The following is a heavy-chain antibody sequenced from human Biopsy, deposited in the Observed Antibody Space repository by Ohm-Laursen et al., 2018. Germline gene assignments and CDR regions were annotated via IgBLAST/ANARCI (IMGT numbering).Heavy chain of an antibody. CDR1: GYTFAGYY. D-gene: IGHD2-15*01. V-gene: IGHV1-2*02. CDR2: INPNSGNA. Sequence: ASVKVSCKASGYTFAGYYLHWVRQAPGHGLEWMGWINPNSGNANYAQSFQGRLTVTRDTSITTAYMELTSLTPDDTAIYYCARVPAYPSIDGYYGLDLWGQGTTVIVSS. J-gene: IGHJ6*02. CDR3: ARVPAYPSIDGYYGLDL.